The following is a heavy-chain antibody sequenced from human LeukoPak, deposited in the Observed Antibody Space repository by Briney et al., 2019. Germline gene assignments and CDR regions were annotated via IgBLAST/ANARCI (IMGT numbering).Heavy chain of an antibody. V-gene: IGHV3-48*01. Sequence: GGSLRLSCAASGCTFSSYSMNWVRQTPGKGLEWVSYINSSRSTIYYEDSVKGRFTLSRDNYKNTLYLQTNSLRAEDAAVYYCAREFDSSGFFDCWGQGTLVTVSS. CDR1: GCTFSSYS. J-gene: IGHJ4*02. D-gene: IGHD3-22*01. CDR2: INSSRSTI. CDR3: AREFDSSGFFDC.